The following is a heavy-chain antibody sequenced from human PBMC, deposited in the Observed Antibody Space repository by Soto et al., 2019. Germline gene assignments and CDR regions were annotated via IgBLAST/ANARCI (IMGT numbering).Heavy chain of an antibody. CDR1: GYSFTSYW. CDR3: ARRKIAVGATHSPHHYGMDV. D-gene: IGHD1-26*01. V-gene: IGHV5-10-1*01. J-gene: IGHJ6*02. Sequence: GESLKISCKGSGYSFTSYWISWVRQMLGKGLEWMGRIDPSDSYTNYSPSFQGHVTISADKSISTAYLQWSSLKASDTAMYYCARRKIAVGATHSPHHYGMDVWGQGTTVTVSS. CDR2: IDPSDSYT.